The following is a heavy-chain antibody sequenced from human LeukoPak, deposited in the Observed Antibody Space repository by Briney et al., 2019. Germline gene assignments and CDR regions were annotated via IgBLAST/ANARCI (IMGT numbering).Heavy chain of an antibody. CDR2: IYPRDGST. Sequence: ASVKVSCMASGYAFTSNYIHWVRQAPGQGLEWMGMIYPRDGSTSYAQKFQGRVTVTGDTSTSTVHMELSGLRSEDTAVYYCARDQEGFDYWGQGTLVTVSS. J-gene: IGHJ4*02. CDR1: GYAFTSNY. V-gene: IGHV1-46*01. CDR3: ARDQEGFDY.